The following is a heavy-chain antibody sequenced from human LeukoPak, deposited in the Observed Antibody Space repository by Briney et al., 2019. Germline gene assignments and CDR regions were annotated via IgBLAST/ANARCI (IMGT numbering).Heavy chain of an antibody. CDR2: INPDGSEK. CDR3: ANPGGLYYYDSSDY. J-gene: IGHJ4*02. CDR1: GFTFSTSW. D-gene: IGHD3-22*01. V-gene: IGHV3-7*01. Sequence: GGSLRLSCAASGFTFSTSWMNWVRQAPGKGLEWVASINPDGSEKYSVDSVKGRFTISRDNAKNTLYLQMNSLRAEDTAVYYCANPGGLYYYDSSDYWGQGTLVTVSS.